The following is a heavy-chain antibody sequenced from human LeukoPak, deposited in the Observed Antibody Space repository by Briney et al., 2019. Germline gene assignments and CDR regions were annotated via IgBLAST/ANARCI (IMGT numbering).Heavy chain of an antibody. CDR2: INHSGST. Sequence: SETLSLTCAVYGGSFSGYYWSWIRQPPGKGLEWIGEINHSGSTNYNPSLKSRITISVDTSKNQFSLKLSSVTAADTAVYYCARGRGVRGSLDYWGQGTLVTVSS. D-gene: IGHD3-10*01. V-gene: IGHV4-34*01. CDR1: GGSFSGYY. J-gene: IGHJ4*02. CDR3: ARGRGVRGSLDY.